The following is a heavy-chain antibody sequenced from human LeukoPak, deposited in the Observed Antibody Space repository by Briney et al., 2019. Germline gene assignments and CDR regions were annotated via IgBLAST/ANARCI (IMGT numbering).Heavy chain of an antibody. CDR2: ITSGSSHI. CDR3: AKDLRVAALPDY. V-gene: IGHV3-21*04. D-gene: IGHD2-15*01. CDR1: RFTFDEYG. J-gene: IGHJ4*02. Sequence: GGSLRLSCAASRFTFDEYGMSWVRQTAGKGLEWVPSITSGSSHIYYADSVKGRFTISRDNSKNTLYLQMNSLRAEDTAVYYCAKDLRVAALPDYWGQGTLVTVSS.